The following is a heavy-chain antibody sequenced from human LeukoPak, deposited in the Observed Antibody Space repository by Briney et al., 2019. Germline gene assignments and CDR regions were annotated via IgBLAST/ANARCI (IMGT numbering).Heavy chain of an antibody. CDR1: DVSVSSYC. Sequence: PSETLSLTCTVYDVSVSSYCWSWVRQPPGKGLEWIGYMSYSGDTNYNPSLKSRVTISIDTSKNQFSLKLSSVTAADTAIYYCTIRQGASGFWFDPWGPGTLLTVSS. CDR3: TIRQGASGFWFDP. J-gene: IGHJ5*02. CDR2: MSYSGDT. D-gene: IGHD4/OR15-4a*01. V-gene: IGHV4-59*02.